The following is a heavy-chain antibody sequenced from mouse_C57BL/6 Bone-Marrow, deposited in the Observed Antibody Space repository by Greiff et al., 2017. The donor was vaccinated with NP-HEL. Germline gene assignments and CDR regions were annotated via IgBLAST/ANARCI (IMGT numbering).Heavy chain of an antibody. CDR3: AREGFDYYGSSLAY. D-gene: IGHD1-1*01. CDR2: ICYDGSN. V-gene: IGHV3-6*01. J-gene: IGHJ3*01. CDR1: GYSITSGYY. Sequence: VQLQQSGPGLVKPSQSLSLTCSVTGYSITSGYYWNWIRQFPGNKLEWMGYICYDGSNNYNPSLKNRISITRDTSKNQFFLKLDSVTTEDTATDYCAREGFDYYGSSLAYWGQGTLVTVSA.